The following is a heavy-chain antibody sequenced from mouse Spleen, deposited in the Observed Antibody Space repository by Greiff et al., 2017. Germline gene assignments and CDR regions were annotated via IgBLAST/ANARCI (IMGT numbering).Heavy chain of an antibody. J-gene: IGHJ4*01. V-gene: IGHV1-15*01. Sequence: QVQLQQSGAELVRPGASVTLSCKASGYTFTDYEMHWVKQTPVHGLEWIGAIDPETGGTAYNQKFKGKAILTADKSSSTAYMELRSLTSEDSAVYYCTRWLRYYYAMDYWGQGTSVTVSS. CDR1: GYTFTDYE. CDR3: TRWLRYYYAMDY. CDR2: IDPETGGT. D-gene: IGHD2-2*01.